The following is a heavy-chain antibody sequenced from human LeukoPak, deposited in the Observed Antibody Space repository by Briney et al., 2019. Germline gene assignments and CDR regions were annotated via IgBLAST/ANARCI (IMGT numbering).Heavy chain of an antibody. CDR3: AKLNSTVTVLDAFDI. J-gene: IGHJ3*02. D-gene: IGHD4-17*01. V-gene: IGHV3-23*01. Sequence: GGSLRLSCTASGFIFSTYWMHWVRQAPGKGLEWVSAISGSGGSTYYADSVKGRFTISRDNSKNTLHLQMNSLRAEDTAVYYCAKLNSTVTVLDAFDIWGQGTMVTVSS. CDR1: GFIFSTYW. CDR2: ISGSGGST.